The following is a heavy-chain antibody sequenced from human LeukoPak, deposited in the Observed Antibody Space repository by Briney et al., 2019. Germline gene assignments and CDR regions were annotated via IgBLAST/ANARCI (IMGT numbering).Heavy chain of an antibody. CDR2: IWYDGSNK. V-gene: IGHV3-33*01. J-gene: IGHJ4*02. D-gene: IGHD3-22*01. Sequence: GGSLRLSCAASGFTFSSYGMHWVRQAPGKGLEWVAVIWYDGSNKYYADSVKGRFTISRDNSKKTLYLQMNSLRAEDTAVYYSARDPTAYYDSSGYYLNTIDYWGQGTLVTVSS. CDR3: ARDPTAYYDSSGYYLNTIDY. CDR1: GFTFSSYG.